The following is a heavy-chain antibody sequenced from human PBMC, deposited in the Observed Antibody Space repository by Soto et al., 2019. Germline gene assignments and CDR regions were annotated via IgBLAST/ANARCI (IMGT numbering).Heavy chain of an antibody. CDR2: IIPILGIA. J-gene: IGHJ6*02. CDR1: GGTFSSYT. D-gene: IGHD1-26*01. Sequence: ASVKVSCKASGGTFSSYTISWVRQAPGQGLEWMGRIIPILGIANYAQKFQGRVTITADKSTSTAYMELSSLRSEDTAVYYCARGRRVGATTYYYYGMDVWGQGTTVTVSS. CDR3: ARGRRVGATTYYYYGMDV. V-gene: IGHV1-69*02.